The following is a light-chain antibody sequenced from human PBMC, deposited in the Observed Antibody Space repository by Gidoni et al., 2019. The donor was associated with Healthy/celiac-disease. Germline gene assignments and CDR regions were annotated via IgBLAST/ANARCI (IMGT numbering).Light chain of an antibody. V-gene: IGLV2-8*01. CDR2: EVS. CDR3: SSYAGSNNWV. J-gene: IGLJ3*02. CDR1: SSDVGGYNY. Sequence: SALTQPPPASGSPGHSVTISCTGTSSDVGGYNYVSWYQQHPGKAPKLMIYEVSKRPSGVPDRFSGSKSGNTASLTVSGLQAEDEADYYCSSYAGSNNWVFGGGTKLTVL.